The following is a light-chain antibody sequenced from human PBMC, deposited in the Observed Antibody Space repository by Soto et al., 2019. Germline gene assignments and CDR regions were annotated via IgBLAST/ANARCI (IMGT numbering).Light chain of an antibody. V-gene: IGKV1-39*01. CDR3: QQSYKMPS. Sequence: DIQMTQAPSSLSASVGDRVTITCQASQHISNYVNWYQHKPGKGPTLLIHATSNLQIGVPSRFSGSGSGTEFTLTISSLEPEDFGTYYCQQSYKMPSFGQGTRLEIK. CDR2: ATS. J-gene: IGKJ5*01. CDR1: QHISNY.